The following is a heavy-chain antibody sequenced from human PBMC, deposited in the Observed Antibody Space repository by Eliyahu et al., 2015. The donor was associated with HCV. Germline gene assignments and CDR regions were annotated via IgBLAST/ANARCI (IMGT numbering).Heavy chain of an antibody. J-gene: IGHJ6*02. D-gene: IGHD3-22*01. CDR3: ANLGWGYYDSSGQYYYYYGMDV. CDR2: ISGSGGST. CDR1: GXTFSSYA. V-gene: IGHV3-23*01. Sequence: EVQLLESGGGLVQPGGSLRLSCAASGXTFSSYAMSWVRQAPGKGLEWVSAISGSGGSTYYADPVKGRFTISRDNSKNTLYLQMNSLRAEDTAVYYCANLGWGYYDSSGQYYYYYGMDVWGQGTTVTVSS.